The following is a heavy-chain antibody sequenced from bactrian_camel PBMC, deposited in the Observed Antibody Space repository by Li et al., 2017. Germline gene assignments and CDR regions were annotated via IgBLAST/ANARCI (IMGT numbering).Heavy chain of an antibody. CDR1: GYVDSSYC. V-gene: IGHV3S26*01. CDR2: INTGESST. D-gene: IGHD7*01. Sequence: VQLVESGGGSVQAGGSLRLSCSASGYVDSSYCMGWFRQAPGREREGVACINTGESSTSYADSVKGRFTISQDNAKKTLYLQMNSLKPEDTAMYYCTRVDFANWFHLPNLEHWGRGTQVTVS. CDR3: TRVDFANWFHLPNLEH. J-gene: IGHJ4*01.